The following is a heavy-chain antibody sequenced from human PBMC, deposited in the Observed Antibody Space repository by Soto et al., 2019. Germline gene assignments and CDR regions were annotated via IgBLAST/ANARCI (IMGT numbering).Heavy chain of an antibody. D-gene: IGHD3-10*01. J-gene: IGHJ4*02. Sequence: ASVKVSCKASGYTFTGYDINWVRQATGQGLEWMGWMNPNSGNTGYAQKFQGRVTMTRNTSISTAYMELSSLRSEDTAVYYCARLSYYYGSGSYYYWGQGTLVTVSS. V-gene: IGHV1-8*01. CDR2: MNPNSGNT. CDR1: GYTFTGYD. CDR3: ARLSYYYGSGSYYY.